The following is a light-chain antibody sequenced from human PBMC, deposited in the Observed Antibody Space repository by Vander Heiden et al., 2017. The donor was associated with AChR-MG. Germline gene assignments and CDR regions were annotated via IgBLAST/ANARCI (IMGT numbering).Light chain of an antibody. Sequence: QSALTPPASVSGSPGQSITISCTGTSSDIGRYNYVSWYQQHPGKAPKLIIYDVRHRPSGVSRRFAGSKSGNTASLTISGLQADDETNYYCSSWTSSGSLVFGGGTKLTVL. CDR2: DVR. V-gene: IGLV2-14*03. CDR3: SSWTSSGSLV. CDR1: SSDIGRYNY. J-gene: IGLJ3*02.